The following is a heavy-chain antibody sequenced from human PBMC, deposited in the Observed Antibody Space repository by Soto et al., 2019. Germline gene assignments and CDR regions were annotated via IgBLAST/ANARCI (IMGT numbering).Heavy chain of an antibody. CDR3: AKENGYSSSWFEFDY. CDR1: GFTFSNYS. J-gene: IGHJ4*02. Sequence: GGSLSLSCVASGFTFSNYSMSWVRQAPGKGLEWVSAISGSGGSTYYADSVKGRFTISRDNSKNTLYLQMNSLRAEDTAVYYCAKENGYSSSWFEFDYWGQGTLVTVSS. CDR2: ISGSGGST. V-gene: IGHV3-23*01. D-gene: IGHD6-13*01.